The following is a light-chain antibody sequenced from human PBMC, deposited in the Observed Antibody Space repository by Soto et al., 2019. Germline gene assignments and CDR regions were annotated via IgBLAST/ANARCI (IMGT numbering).Light chain of an antibody. V-gene: IGKV3-11*01. CDR3: HQRQSWPRT. CDR1: QYINTR. Sequence: EIVLTQSPATLSSFPGDRVTLSCSASQYINTRLAWYQHRPGQAPRLLIYQTSIRAAGIPARFSASGSGTDFTLTISDVQPEDFALYYCHQRQSWPRTFGQGTKV. CDR2: QTS. J-gene: IGKJ1*01.